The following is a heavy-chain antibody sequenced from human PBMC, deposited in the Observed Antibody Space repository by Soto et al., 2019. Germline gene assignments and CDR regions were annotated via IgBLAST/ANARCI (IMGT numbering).Heavy chain of an antibody. Sequence: ASVKVSCKASGYTFTSYGISWVRQAPGQGLEWMGWISAYNGNTNNAQKLQGRVTMTTDTSTSTAYMELRSLRSDDTAVYYCARSLLDEYSSSWGSAYYGMDVWGLGTTVPVS. CDR2: ISAYNGNT. D-gene: IGHD2-2*01. CDR3: ARSLLDEYSSSWGSAYYGMDV. V-gene: IGHV1-18*01. J-gene: IGHJ6*02. CDR1: GYTFTSYG.